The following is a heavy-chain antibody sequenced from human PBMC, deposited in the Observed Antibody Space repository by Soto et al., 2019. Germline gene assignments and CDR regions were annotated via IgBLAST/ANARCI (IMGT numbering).Heavy chain of an antibody. D-gene: IGHD2-21*01. CDR1: GFIFSDYE. Sequence: DVKLVESGGALVQPGGSLRLSCKTSGFIFSDYEMNWVRQAPGKGLEWVSYISVGERTIYYADSVKGRFTISRDDARNSLYLEMNSLRAEDTAVYFCARDDPYVSDADGYNRRKYYFDSWGQGTLVTVSS. V-gene: IGHV3-48*03. J-gene: IGHJ4*02. CDR3: ARDDPYVSDADGYNRRKYYFDS. CDR2: ISVGERTI.